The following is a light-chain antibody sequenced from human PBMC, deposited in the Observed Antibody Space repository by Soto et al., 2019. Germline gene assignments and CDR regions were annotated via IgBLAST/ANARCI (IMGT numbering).Light chain of an antibody. V-gene: IGLV1-47*01. CDR2: RNN. CDR3: ATWDDSLSGVV. CDR1: SSNIGSNY. Sequence: QTVVTQPPSASGTPGQRVTISCSGSSSNIGSNYVFWYQQLPETAPKLLIYRNNQRPSGVPDRFSGSKSGTSASLAISGLRSEDEADYFCATWDDSLSGVVFGGGTQLTVL. J-gene: IGLJ2*01.